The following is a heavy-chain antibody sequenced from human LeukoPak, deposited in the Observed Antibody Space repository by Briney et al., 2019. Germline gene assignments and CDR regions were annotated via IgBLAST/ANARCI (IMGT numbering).Heavy chain of an antibody. CDR1: GFTFSSYA. CDR3: ARDKAAAGYFDY. Sequence: GGSLRLSCEASGFTFSSYAMHWVRQAPGKGLEWVAVTSYDGSNKYYADSVKGRFTISRDNSKNTLYLQMNSLRAEDTAVYYCARDKAAAGYFDYWGQGTLVTVSS. J-gene: IGHJ4*02. D-gene: IGHD6-13*01. V-gene: IGHV3-30-3*01. CDR2: TSYDGSNK.